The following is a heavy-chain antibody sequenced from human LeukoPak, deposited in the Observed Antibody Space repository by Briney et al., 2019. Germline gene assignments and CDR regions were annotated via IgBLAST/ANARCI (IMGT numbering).Heavy chain of an antibody. CDR2: ISSNSRYI. CDR3: TKDPGHVLRSFDYSEY. D-gene: IGHD3-9*01. J-gene: IGHJ4*02. CDR1: GFTFSTYS. Sequence: GRSLRLSCAASGFTFSTYSMNWVRQAPGKGLEWVSSISSNSRYIYYADSVKGRFTISRDNARSSLFLQMNSLRAEDTAVYYCTKDPGHVLRSFDYSEYWGQGTRVTVSS. V-gene: IGHV3-21*01.